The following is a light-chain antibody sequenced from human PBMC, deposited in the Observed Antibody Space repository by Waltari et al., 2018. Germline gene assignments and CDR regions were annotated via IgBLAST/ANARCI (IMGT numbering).Light chain of an antibody. J-gene: IGLJ2*01. CDR2: DVT. CDR3: TSYTSSNTLV. Sequence: WYQQHPDKAPKLMIYDVTKRPSGVSNRFSGSRSGKTPPLPTSGFKVKEEVYYYCTSYTSSNTLVFGGGTRLAVL. V-gene: IGLV2-14*03.